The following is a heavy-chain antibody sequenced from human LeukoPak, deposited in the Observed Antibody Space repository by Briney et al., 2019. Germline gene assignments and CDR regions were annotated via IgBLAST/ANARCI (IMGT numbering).Heavy chain of an antibody. J-gene: IGHJ4*02. CDR3: ARDRGTTSSAGYYFDT. CDR2: IKGDGSST. Sequence: GGSLRLSCAASGFTFSSYWMHWVRHTPGKGLVWVSRIKGDGSSTSYADSVKGRFTISRDNAKNTLYLQMNSLRAEDTAVYYCARDRGTTSSAGYYFDTWGQGALVTVSS. V-gene: IGHV3-74*01. CDR1: GFTFSSYW. D-gene: IGHD6-6*01.